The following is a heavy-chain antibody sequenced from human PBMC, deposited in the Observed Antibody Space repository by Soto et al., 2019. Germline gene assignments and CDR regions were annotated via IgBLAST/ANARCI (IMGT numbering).Heavy chain of an antibody. J-gene: IGHJ4*02. Sequence: EVQLVESGGGLVQPGRSLRLSCVASGFRFGDYAMHWVRQAPGKGLEWVSGVSANSDYIAYADSVKGRFTISRDNAKDFLYLKMNSLGTEDTAFYYGAQGFSYCDYRYHFDYWGQGTLVTVSS. V-gene: IGHV3-9*01. CDR1: GFRFGDYA. CDR3: AQGFSYCDYRYHFDY. D-gene: IGHD4-17*01. CDR2: VSANSDYI.